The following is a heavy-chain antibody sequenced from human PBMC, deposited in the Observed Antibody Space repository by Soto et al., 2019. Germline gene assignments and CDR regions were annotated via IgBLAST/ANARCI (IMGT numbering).Heavy chain of an antibody. CDR2: ISYDGSNK. Sequence: GGSLRLSCAASGFTFSSYGMHWVRQAPGKGLEWVAVISYDGSNKYYADSVKGRFTISRDNSKNTLYLQMNSLRAEDTAVYYCAKETVFITGTTSLDYWGQGTLVTVSS. CDR3: AKETVFITGTTSLDY. V-gene: IGHV3-30*18. D-gene: IGHD1-7*01. CDR1: GFTFSSYG. J-gene: IGHJ4*02.